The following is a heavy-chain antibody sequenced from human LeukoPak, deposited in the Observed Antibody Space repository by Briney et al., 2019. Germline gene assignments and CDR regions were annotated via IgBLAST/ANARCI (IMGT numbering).Heavy chain of an antibody. CDR1: GYTFTSYD. D-gene: IGHD3-3*01. CDR2: MSPNSGNT. J-gene: IGHJ4*02. CDR3: ARIVPNYDFWSGYYTGILGYFDY. V-gene: IGHV1-8*01. Sequence: GASVKVSCKASGYTFTSYDINWVRQATGQGLEWMGWMSPNSGNTGYAQKFQGRVTMSTDTSTSTAYMELRSLRSDDTAVYYCARIVPNYDFWSGYYTGILGYFDYWGQGTLVTVSS.